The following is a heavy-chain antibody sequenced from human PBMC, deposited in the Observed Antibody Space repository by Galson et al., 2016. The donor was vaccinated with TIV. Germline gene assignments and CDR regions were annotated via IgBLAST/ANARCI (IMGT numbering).Heavy chain of an antibody. CDR3: ARPSSSCRGCSYYDYMDA. J-gene: IGHJ6*03. CDR2: ILPIFGAA. CDR1: GGTFNIYA. D-gene: IGHD6-19*01. V-gene: IGHV1-69*13. Sequence: SVKVSCKASGGTFNIYAISWVRQAPGQGLEWMGGILPIFGAATYAQTFQGRVTITADESTNTAYMELSSLKSDDTAMYYCARPSSSCRGCSYYDYMDAWGKGTTVTVSS.